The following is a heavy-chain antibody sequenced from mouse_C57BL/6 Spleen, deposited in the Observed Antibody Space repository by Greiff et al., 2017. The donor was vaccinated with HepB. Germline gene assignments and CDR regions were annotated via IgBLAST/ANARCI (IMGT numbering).Heavy chain of an antibody. Sequence: VQRVESGAELVRPGTSVKVSCKASGYAFTNYLIEWVKQRPGQGLEWIGVINPGSGGTNYNEKFKGKATLTADKSSSTAYMQLSSLTSEDSAVYFCARIYYGSSYYYAMDYWGQGTSVTVSS. J-gene: IGHJ4*01. CDR1: GYAFTNYL. CDR2: INPGSGGT. V-gene: IGHV1-54*01. D-gene: IGHD1-1*01. CDR3: ARIYYGSSYYYAMDY.